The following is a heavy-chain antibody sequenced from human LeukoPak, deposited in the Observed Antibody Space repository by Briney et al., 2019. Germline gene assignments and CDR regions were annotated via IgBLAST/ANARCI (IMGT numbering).Heavy chain of an antibody. CDR3: AKADVAYYDILTGYSNEYYFDY. CDR2: ISYDGSNK. J-gene: IGHJ4*02. Sequence: GGSLRLSCAASGFTFSSYGMHWVRQAPGKGLEWVAVISYDGSNKYYADSVKGRFTISRDNSKNTLYLQMNSLRAEDTAVYYCAKADVAYYDILTGYSNEYYFDYWGQGTLVTVSS. D-gene: IGHD3-9*01. CDR1: GFTFSSYG. V-gene: IGHV3-30*18.